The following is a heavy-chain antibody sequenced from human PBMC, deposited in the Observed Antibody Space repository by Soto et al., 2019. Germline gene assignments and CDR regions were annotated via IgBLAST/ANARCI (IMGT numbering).Heavy chain of an antibody. V-gene: IGHV4-28*01. CDR3: ARKNGVLDAFDI. J-gene: IGHJ3*02. D-gene: IGHD4-17*01. CDR1: GYSISSSNW. Sequence: QVQLQESGPGLVKPSDTLSHTCAVSGYSISSSNWWGWIRQPPGKGLEWIGYIYYSGSTYYNPSPRSRVTMSVDTPRNQFSLKLSSVTAVDTAVYYCARKNGVLDAFDIWGQGTMVTVSS. CDR2: IYYSGST.